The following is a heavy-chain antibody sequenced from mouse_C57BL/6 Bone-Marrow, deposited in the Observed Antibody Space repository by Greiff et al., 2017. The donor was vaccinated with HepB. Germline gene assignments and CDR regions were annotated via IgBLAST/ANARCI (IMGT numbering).Heavy chain of an antibody. CDR3: ASIYYGFAY. J-gene: IGHJ3*01. CDR1: GFSLTSYG. V-gene: IGHV2-6*01. CDR2: IWGVGST. D-gene: IGHD2-1*01. Sequence: VQLQQSGPGLVAPSQCLSITCTVSGFSLTSYGVDWVRQSPGKGLEWLGVIWGVGSTNYNSALKSRLSISKDNSKSQVFLKMNSLQTDDTAMYYCASIYYGFAYWGQGTLVTVSA.